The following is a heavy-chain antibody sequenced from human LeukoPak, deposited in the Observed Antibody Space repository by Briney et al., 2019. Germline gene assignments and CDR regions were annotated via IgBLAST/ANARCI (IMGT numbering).Heavy chain of an antibody. J-gene: IGHJ6*03. CDR3: ASTSGWHYYYYYYMDV. D-gene: IGHD6-19*01. CDR2: ISACNGNT. V-gene: IGHV1-18*01. Sequence: ASVKVSCKASGYTFTSYGISWVRQAPGQGLEWMGWISACNGNTNYAQKLQGRVTMTTDTSTSTAYMELRSLRSDDTAVYYCASTSGWHYYYYYYMDVWGKGTTVTVSS. CDR1: GYTFTSYG.